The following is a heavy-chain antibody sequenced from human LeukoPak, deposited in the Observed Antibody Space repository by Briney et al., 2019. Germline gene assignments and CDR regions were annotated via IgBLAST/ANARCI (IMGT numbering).Heavy chain of an antibody. CDR1: GGSISSSSYY. D-gene: IGHD3/OR15-3a*01. CDR2: IYYGGST. Sequence: SETLSLTCSFSGGSISSSSYYWDWIRQPPGKGLEWIGSIYYGGSTYYNPSLKSRVIISVDTSKNQFSLKLSSVTAADTAVYYCARHVGRDDGLDIWGQGTMVTVSS. CDR3: ARHVGRDDGLDI. J-gene: IGHJ3*02. V-gene: IGHV4-39*01.